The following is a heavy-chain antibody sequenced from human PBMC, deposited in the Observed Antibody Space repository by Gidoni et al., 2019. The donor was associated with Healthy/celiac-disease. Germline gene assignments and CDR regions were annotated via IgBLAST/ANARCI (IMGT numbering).Heavy chain of an antibody. Sequence: EVQLVESGGGLVQPGGSLRLSCAASGFTFSSYWMSWVRQAPGKGLEWVANIKQDGSEKYYVDSVKGRFTIARDNAKNSLYLQMNSLRAEDTAVYYCARDRGGIQLWSSTEGMDVWGQGTTVTVSS. D-gene: IGHD5-18*01. CDR2: IKQDGSEK. CDR3: ARDRGGIQLWSSTEGMDV. V-gene: IGHV3-7*03. J-gene: IGHJ6*02. CDR1: GFTFSSYW.